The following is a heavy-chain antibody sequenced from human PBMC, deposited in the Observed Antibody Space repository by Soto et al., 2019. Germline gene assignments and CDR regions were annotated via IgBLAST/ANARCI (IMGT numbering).Heavy chain of an antibody. D-gene: IGHD2-21*02. CDR2: IIPILGIA. V-gene: IGHV1-69*02. Sequence: QVQLVQSGAEVKKPGSSVKVSCKASGGTFSSYTISWVRQAPGQGLEWMGRIIPILGIANYAQKFQGRVTITADKSTSTAYMEMSSLRSEDTAVYYCARGTVVTPSWYFDYWGQGTLVTVSS. CDR3: ARGTVVTPSWYFDY. J-gene: IGHJ4*02. CDR1: GGTFSSYT.